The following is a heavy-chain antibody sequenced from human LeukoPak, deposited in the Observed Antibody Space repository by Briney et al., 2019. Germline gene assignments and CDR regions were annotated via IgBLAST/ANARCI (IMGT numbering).Heavy chain of an antibody. D-gene: IGHD3-3*01. V-gene: IGHV4-34*01. CDR2: INHSGST. Sequence: PSETLSHTCAVYGGSFSGYYWSWIRQPPGKGLEWIGEINHSGSTNYNPSLKSRVTISVDTSKNQFSLKLSSVTAADTAVYYCARGLYYDFWSGYYTGGNFDYWGQGTLVTVSS. CDR3: ARGLYYDFWSGYYTGGNFDY. CDR1: GGSFSGYY. J-gene: IGHJ4*02.